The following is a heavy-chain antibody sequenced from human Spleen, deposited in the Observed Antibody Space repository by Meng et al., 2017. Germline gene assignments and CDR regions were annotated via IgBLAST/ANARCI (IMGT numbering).Heavy chain of an antibody. J-gene: IGHJ5*02. CDR2: IGHSGFT. CDR3: VRSSAWVRTGFDP. D-gene: IGHD3-22*01. V-gene: IGHV4-39*01. Sequence: QPQLQESGPGLVKPSEALSLTCGVSGDYIGTGAYYWGWIRQAPGKGLEWIGSIGHSGFTYYTPSVRSRVTVSIDTSKNQFSLKLTSVTAADTAVYFCVRSSAWVRTGFDPWGQGTLVTRLL. CDR1: GDYIGTGAYY.